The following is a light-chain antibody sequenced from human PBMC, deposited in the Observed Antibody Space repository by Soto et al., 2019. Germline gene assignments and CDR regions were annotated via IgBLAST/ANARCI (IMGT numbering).Light chain of an antibody. CDR2: EVS. CDR1: SSDVGGYNY. V-gene: IGLV2-14*01. CDR3: SSFTTTTWV. Sequence: QSALTQPASVSGSPGQSITISCTGTSSDVGGYNYVSWYQQHPGKAPKLMIFEVSYRPSGVSNLFSGSKSGNTASLTISGLQAEDEADYYCSSFTTTTWVFGGGTKLTVL. J-gene: IGLJ3*02.